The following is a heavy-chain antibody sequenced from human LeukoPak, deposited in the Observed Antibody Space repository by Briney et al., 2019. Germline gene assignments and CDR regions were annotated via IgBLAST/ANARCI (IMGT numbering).Heavy chain of an antibody. Sequence: GGSLRLSCAASGFTFSNYAMSWVRQAPGKGLEWVSGISGTGGTIHCADSVKGRFTISRDNSKSTLYLQMNSLRAEDTAVYYCAKDRARTTATTFDYWGQGTLVTVSS. D-gene: IGHD4-17*01. CDR3: AKDRARTTATTFDY. V-gene: IGHV3-23*01. CDR2: ISGTGGTI. CDR1: GFTFSNYA. J-gene: IGHJ4*02.